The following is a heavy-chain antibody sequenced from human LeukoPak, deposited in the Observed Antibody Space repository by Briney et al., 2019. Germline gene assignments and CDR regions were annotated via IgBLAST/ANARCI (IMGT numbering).Heavy chain of an antibody. V-gene: IGHV1-69*06. D-gene: IGHD6-6*01. J-gene: IGHJ6*02. CDR3: ARDSIIEAYYYYGMDV. Sequence: SVKVSCKASGGTFSSYAISWVRQAPGQGLEWMGGIIPIFGTANYAQKFQGRVTITADKSTSTAYMELSSLRSEDTAVYYCARDSIIEAYYYYGMDVWGQGTTVTVSS. CDR2: IIPIFGTA. CDR1: GGTFSSYA.